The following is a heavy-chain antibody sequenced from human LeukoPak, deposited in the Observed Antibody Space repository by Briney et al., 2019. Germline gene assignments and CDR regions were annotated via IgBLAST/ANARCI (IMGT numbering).Heavy chain of an antibody. J-gene: IGHJ4*02. CDR2: ISSSSSYI. Sequence: PGGSLRLSCAASGFTFSSYSMNWVRQAPGKGLEWVSSISSSSSYIYYADSVKGRFTISRDNAKNSLYLQMNSLRAEDTAVYYCARDRYNYGDFFDYWGQGTLVTVSS. D-gene: IGHD4-17*01. V-gene: IGHV3-21*01. CDR3: ARDRYNYGDFFDY. CDR1: GFTFSSYS.